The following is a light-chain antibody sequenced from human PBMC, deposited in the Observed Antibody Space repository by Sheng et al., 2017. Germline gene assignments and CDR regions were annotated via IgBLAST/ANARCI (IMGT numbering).Light chain of an antibody. J-gene: IGKJ3*01. CDR3: QQTYSMFPVT. V-gene: IGKV1-39*01. CDR1: QGISNY. Sequence: DIQMTQSPSSLSASVGDRVTITCRASQGISNYLAWYQQKPGKVPKLLIYAASSLQSGVPSRFSGSGFGTDFTLTINSLQPDDFATYYCQQTYSMFPVTFGPGTKVEIK. CDR2: AAS.